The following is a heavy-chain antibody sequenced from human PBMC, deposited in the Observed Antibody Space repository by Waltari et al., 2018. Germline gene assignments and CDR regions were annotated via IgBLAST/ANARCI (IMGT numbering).Heavy chain of an antibody. CDR2: INHSGST. Sequence: QVQLQQWGAGLLKPSETLSLTCAVYGGSFSGYYWSWIRQPPGKGREWIGEINHSGSTNYNPSLKSRVTISVDTSKNQFSLKLSSVTAADTAVDYCATPPGSGCSSRRDFQHWGQGTLVTVSS. D-gene: IGHD2-15*01. V-gene: IGHV4-34*01. J-gene: IGHJ1*01. CDR3: ATPPGSGCSSRRDFQH. CDR1: GGSFSGYY.